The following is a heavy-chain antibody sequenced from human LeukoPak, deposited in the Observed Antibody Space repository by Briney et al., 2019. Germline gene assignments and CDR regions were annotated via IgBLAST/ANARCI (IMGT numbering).Heavy chain of an antibody. D-gene: IGHD4-11*01. CDR2: INHSGST. V-gene: IGHV4-34*01. Sequence: SETLSLTCAVYGGSFSGYYWSWIRQPPGKGLEWIGEINHSGSTNYNPSLQSRVTISVDTSKNQFSLKLSSVTAADTAVYYCARFRFAVTLDYWGQGTLVTVSS. CDR1: GGSFSGYY. J-gene: IGHJ4*02. CDR3: ARFRFAVTLDY.